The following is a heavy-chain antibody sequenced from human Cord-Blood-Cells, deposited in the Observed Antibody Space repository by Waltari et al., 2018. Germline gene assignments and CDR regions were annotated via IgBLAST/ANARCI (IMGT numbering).Heavy chain of an antibody. CDR2: INSDGSST. D-gene: IGHD2-21*02. CDR1: GFTFSSYW. J-gene: IGHJ4*02. V-gene: IGHV3-74*01. CDR3: AREHIVVVTAIDY. Sequence: EVQLVESGGALVQPGGSLRLSCAASGFTFSSYWIHWVRQAPGKGLVWVSRINSDGSSTSYADSVKGRFTISRDNAKNTLYLQMNSLRAEDTAVYYCAREHIVVVTAIDYWGQGTLVTVSS.